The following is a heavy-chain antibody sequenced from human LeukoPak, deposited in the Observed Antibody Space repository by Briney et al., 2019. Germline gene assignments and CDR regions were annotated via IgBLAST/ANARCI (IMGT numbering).Heavy chain of an antibody. V-gene: IGHV3-9*01. CDR3: ARDIGGMATDYYFDY. CDR1: GFTFDDYA. Sequence: GGSLRLSCAASGFTFDDYAMHWVRQAPGKGLEWVSGISWNSGSIGYADSVKGRFTISRDNAKNSLYLQMNSLRAEDTAVYYCARDIGGMATDYYFDYWGQGTLVTVSS. D-gene: IGHD5-24*01. CDR2: ISWNSGSI. J-gene: IGHJ4*02.